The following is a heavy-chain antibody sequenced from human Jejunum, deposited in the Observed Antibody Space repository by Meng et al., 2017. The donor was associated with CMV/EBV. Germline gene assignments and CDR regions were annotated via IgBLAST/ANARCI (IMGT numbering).Heavy chain of an antibody. Sequence: QITLKGSGPTLVKPNRTPTLTCSFSGFSPSTSGEGVGWIRQPPGKALEWLALIYRGDDKRYSPSLNSRLTIAKDTSKNEVVLTLTNMGPIDTGTYYCAHFVGGYYPSRPDYWGQGTLVTVSS. D-gene: IGHD1-26*01. V-gene: IGHV2-5*02. CDR3: AHFVGGYYPSRPDY. CDR1: GFSPSTSGEG. CDR2: IYRGDDK. J-gene: IGHJ4*02.